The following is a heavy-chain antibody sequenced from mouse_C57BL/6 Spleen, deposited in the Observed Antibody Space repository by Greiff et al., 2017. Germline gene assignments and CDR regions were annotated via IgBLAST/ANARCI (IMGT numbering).Heavy chain of an antibody. CDR2: IYPGDGDT. V-gene: IGHV1-80*01. Sequence: VQLVESGAELVKPGASVKISCKASGYAFSSYWMNWVKQRPGKGLEWIGQIYPGDGDTDYNGKFKGKATLTADKSSSTAYMQLSSLTSEDSAVYFCERKGWDSLLFDYWGQGTTLTVSS. D-gene: IGHD3-3*01. CDR1: GYAFSSYW. J-gene: IGHJ2*01. CDR3: ERKGWDSLLFDY.